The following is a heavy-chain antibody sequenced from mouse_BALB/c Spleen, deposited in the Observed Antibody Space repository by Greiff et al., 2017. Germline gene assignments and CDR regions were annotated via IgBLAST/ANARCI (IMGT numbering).Heavy chain of an antibody. V-gene: IGHV5-17*02. CDR1: GFTFSSFG. J-gene: IGHJ4*01. Sequence: EVKLVESGGGLVQPGGSRKLSCAASGFTFSSFGMHWVRQAPEKGLEWVAYISSGSSTIYYADTVKGRFTISRDNPKNTLFLQMTSLRSEDTAMYYCARGGGLMDYWGQGTSVTVSS. D-gene: IGHD1-1*02. CDR2: ISSGSSTI. CDR3: ARGGGLMDY.